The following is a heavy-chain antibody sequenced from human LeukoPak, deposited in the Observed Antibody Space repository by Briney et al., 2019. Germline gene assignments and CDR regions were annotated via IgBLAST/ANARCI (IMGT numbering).Heavy chain of an antibody. V-gene: IGHV3-21*01. CDR3: ARVPSSGWFPLDY. D-gene: IGHD6-19*01. J-gene: IGHJ4*02. Sequence: RGSLRLSCAASGFTFSSYSMNWVRQAPGKGLEWVSSISSSSSYIYYADSVKGRFTISRDNAKNSLYLQMNSLRAEDTAVYYCARVPSSGWFPLDYWGQGTLVTVSP. CDR1: GFTFSSYS. CDR2: ISSSSSYI.